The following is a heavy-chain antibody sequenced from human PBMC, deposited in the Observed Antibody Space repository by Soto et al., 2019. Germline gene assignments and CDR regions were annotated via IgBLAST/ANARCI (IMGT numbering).Heavy chain of an antibody. V-gene: IGHV1-69*01. Sequence: VKVSPPASGSTFISYAIIWVRQAPGQGLEWMGGIIPIFGTANYAQKFQGRVTITADESTSTAYMELSSLRSEDTAVYYCARSRFLRITILGVVPIEAGGEYYGMDVCGQRTTVTVSS. CDR1: GSTFISYA. D-gene: IGHD3-3*01. J-gene: IGHJ6*02. CDR2: IIPIFGTA. CDR3: ARSRFLRITILGVVPIEAGGEYYGMDV.